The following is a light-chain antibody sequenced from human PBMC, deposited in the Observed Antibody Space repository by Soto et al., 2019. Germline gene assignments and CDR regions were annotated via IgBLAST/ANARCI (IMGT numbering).Light chain of an antibody. CDR1: QGISTW. V-gene: IGKV1-12*01. CDR2: WAS. J-gene: IGKJ4*01. Sequence: EIQMTQSPSSVSASVGDRVTITCRASQGISTWLAWYQQKAGRAPKLLIYWASTRESGVPDRFSGSGSGTDFTLTISSLQAEDVAVYYCQQYYYFLSLTFGGGTKVDIK. CDR3: QQYYYFLSLT.